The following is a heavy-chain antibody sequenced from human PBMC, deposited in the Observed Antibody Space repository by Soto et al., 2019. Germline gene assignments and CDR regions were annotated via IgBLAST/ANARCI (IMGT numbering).Heavy chain of an antibody. CDR2: ISYDGSNK. CDR1: GFTFSSYA. J-gene: IGHJ6*02. CDR3: ARDRIAAAGQYYYYGMEV. D-gene: IGHD6-13*01. Sequence: PGGSLRLSCAASGFTFSSYAMHWVRQAPGKGLEWVAVISYDGSNKYYADSVKGRFTISRDNSKNTLYLQMNSLRAEDTAVYYCARDRIAAAGQYYYYGMEVWGQGTTVTVSS. V-gene: IGHV3-30-3*01.